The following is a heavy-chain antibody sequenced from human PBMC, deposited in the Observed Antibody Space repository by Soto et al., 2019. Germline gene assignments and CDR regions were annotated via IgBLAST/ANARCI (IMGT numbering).Heavy chain of an antibody. CDR2: ISAYNGNT. V-gene: IGHV1-18*04. D-gene: IGHD6-6*01. J-gene: IGHJ6*02. CDR3: ARERDSCGARPNAMDV. Sequence: ASVKVSCKASGYTFTSYGLRWVGQAPGQGLEWMGWISAYNGNTNYAQKLQGRVTMTTDTSTSTAYMELRSLRSDDTAVYYCARERDSCGARPNAMDVGGQGTTVTVSS. CDR1: GYTFTSYG.